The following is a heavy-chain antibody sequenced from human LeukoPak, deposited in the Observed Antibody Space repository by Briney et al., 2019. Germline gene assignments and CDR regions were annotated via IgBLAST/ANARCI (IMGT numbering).Heavy chain of an antibody. CDR1: GYSFTSYW. D-gene: IGHD3-10*01. V-gene: IGHV5-10-1*01. Sequence: GESLKISCKGSGYSFTSYWISWVRPMPGKGLEWMGRIDPSDSYTNYSPSFQGHVTISADKSISTAYLQWSSLKASDTAMYYCARGVAMVRGVIITSPYGMDVWGKGTTVTVSS. CDR3: ARGVAMVRGVIITSPYGMDV. CDR2: IDPSDSYT. J-gene: IGHJ6*04.